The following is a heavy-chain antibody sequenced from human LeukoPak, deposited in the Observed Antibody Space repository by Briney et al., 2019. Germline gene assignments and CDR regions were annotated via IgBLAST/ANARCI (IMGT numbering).Heavy chain of an antibody. D-gene: IGHD4-17*01. CDR1: GFTFDDYA. J-gene: IGHJ1*01. Sequence: GGSLRLSCAASGFTFDDYAMHWVRQAPGKGLEWVSGISWNSGSIGYADSVKGRFTISRDNAKNSLYLQMNRLRAEDTALYYCAKVGDYGDYSEYFQHWGQGTLVTVSS. CDR3: AKVGDYGDYSEYFQH. V-gene: IGHV3-9*01. CDR2: ISWNSGSI.